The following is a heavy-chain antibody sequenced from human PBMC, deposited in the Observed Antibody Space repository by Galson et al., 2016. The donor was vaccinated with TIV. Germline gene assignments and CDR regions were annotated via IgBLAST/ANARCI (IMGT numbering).Heavy chain of an antibody. D-gene: IGHD3-22*01. CDR1: GYTFNKYG. CDR2: ISAYSGDT. CDR3: TRDRGRMTMIPVIDYNFGMDG. Sequence: SVKVSCKASGYTFNKYGVTWVRQAPGQGLEWMGWISAYSGDTNYAQKFQGRVTMTTDTYTSTAYMDLRSLRSDDTAGYYCTRDRGRMTMIPVIDYNFGMDGWGQGTTVTVSS. V-gene: IGHV1-18*01. J-gene: IGHJ6*02.